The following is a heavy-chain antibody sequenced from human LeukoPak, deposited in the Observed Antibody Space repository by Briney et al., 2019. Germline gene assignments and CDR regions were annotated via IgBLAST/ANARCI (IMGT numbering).Heavy chain of an antibody. CDR1: GGSISSYY. J-gene: IGHJ2*01. V-gene: IGHV4-59*01. CDR2: IYYSGST. Sequence: SETLSLTCTVSGGSISSYYWSWIRQPPGKGLEWIGYIYYSGSTNYNPSLKSRVTISVDTSKNQFSLKLSSVTAADTAVYYCARIPYGGNPDRYFDLWGRGTLVTVSS. D-gene: IGHD4-23*01. CDR3: ARIPYGGNPDRYFDL.